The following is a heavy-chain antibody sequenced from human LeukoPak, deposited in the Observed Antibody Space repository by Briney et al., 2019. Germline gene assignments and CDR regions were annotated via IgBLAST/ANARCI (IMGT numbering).Heavy chain of an antibody. Sequence: GGSLRLSCAASGFTFSSYSMNWVRQAPGKGLEWVSSISSSSSYIYYADLVKGRFTISRDNAKNSLYLQMNSLRAEDTAVYYCAREDIPPGPTVPNSMIDYWGQGTLVTVSS. CDR3: AREDIPPGPTVPNSMIDY. V-gene: IGHV3-21*01. CDR1: GFTFSSYS. J-gene: IGHJ4*02. CDR2: ISSSSSYI. D-gene: IGHD4-17*01.